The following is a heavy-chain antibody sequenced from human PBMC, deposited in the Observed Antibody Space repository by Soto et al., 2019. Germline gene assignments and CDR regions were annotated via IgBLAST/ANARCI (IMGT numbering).Heavy chain of an antibody. J-gene: IGHJ4*02. CDR2: IYYSGST. CDR1: GGSISSSSYY. V-gene: IGHV4-39*01. CDR3: ARGWRLRQQLPRLDY. D-gene: IGHD6-13*01. Sequence: SETLSLTCTVSGGSISSSSYYWGWIRQPPGKGLEWIGSIYYSGSTYYNPSLKSRVTISVDTSKNQFSLKLSSVTAADTAVYYCARGWRLRQQLPRLDYWGQGTLVTVSS.